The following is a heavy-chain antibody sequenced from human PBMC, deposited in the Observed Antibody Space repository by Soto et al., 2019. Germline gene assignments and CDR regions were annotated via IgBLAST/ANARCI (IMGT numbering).Heavy chain of an antibody. D-gene: IGHD4-17*01. CDR1: GFTFSSYS. CDR3: ARNGDYERGYFDD. Sequence: EVQLVESGGGLVKPGGSLRLSCAASGFTFSSYSMNWVRQAPGKGLEWVSSISSSSSYKYYADSVKGRFTISRDNSKNSLYLQMNSLRAEETAVYYCARNGDYERGYFDDWGQGTLVTVSS. V-gene: IGHV3-21*01. CDR2: ISSSSSYK. J-gene: IGHJ4*02.